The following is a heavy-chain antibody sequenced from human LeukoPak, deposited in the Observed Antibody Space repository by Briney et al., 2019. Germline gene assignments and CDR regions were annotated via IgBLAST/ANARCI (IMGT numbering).Heavy chain of an antibody. CDR3: ATYSSLNRREFQY. J-gene: IGHJ1*01. D-gene: IGHD3-22*01. V-gene: IGHV3-30-3*01. Sequence: GGSLRLSCSASGFTFSSYAMHWVRQAPGRGLEWVAVISYDGSNKYYADSVKGRFTISRDNSKNTLYLQMNSLRAEDTAVYYCATYSSLNRREFQYWGQGTLLTVSS. CDR1: GFTFSSYA. CDR2: ISYDGSNK.